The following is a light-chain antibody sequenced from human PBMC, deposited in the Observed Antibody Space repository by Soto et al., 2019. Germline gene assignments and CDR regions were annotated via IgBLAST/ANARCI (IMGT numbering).Light chain of an antibody. Sequence: DIQMTQPPSTLSSFVGYIFSMTCRASQTISTSLAWYQQKPGKAPKLLIYLASTLQSGVPARFSGSGSATEFTLSISSLQPDDFATYYCQQYGTSSRTFGQGTRW. CDR1: QTISTS. J-gene: IGKJ1*01. V-gene: IGKV1-5*03. CDR3: QQYGTSSRT. CDR2: LAS.